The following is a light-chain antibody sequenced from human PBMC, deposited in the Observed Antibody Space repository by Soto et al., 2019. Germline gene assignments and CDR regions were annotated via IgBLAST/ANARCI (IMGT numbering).Light chain of an antibody. CDR2: GNS. J-gene: IGLJ2*01. V-gene: IGLV1-40*01. CDR3: QSYDSSLSGVV. CDR1: SSNIGAGYD. Sequence: QSVLTQPPSVSGAPGQRVTISCTGSSSNIGAGYDVPWYQQLPGTAPKLLIYGNSNRPSGVPDRFSGSKSGTSASLAITGLQAEDEADYYRQSYDSSLSGVVFGGGTKLTVL.